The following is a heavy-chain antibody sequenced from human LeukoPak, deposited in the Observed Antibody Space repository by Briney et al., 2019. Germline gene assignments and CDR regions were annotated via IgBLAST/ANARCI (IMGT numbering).Heavy chain of an antibody. CDR3: ARRAAEWELLDV. CDR1: GYIFTSFW. CDR2: IYPGDSDT. Sequence: GESLKISCKGSGYIFTSFWIGWVRQMPGKGLEWMGIIYPGDSDTRYSPSFQGQVTISAAKSIRTAYLQWSSLKASDTAMYYCARRAAEWELLDVWGQGTLVTVSS. J-gene: IGHJ5*02. D-gene: IGHD1-26*01. V-gene: IGHV5-51*01.